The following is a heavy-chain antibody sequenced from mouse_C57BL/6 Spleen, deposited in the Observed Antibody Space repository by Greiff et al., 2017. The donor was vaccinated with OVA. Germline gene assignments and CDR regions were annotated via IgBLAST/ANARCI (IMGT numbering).Heavy chain of an antibody. Sequence: EVKLVESGGDLVKPGGSLKLSCAASGFTFSSYGMSWVRQTPDKRLEWVATISSGGSYTYYPDSVKGRFTISRDNAKNTLYLQMSSLKSEDTAMYYCARVYHQTQAMDYWGQGTSVTVSS. CDR3: ARVYHQTQAMDY. V-gene: IGHV5-6*01. CDR2: ISSGGSYT. CDR1: GFTFSSYG. J-gene: IGHJ4*01. D-gene: IGHD1-3*01.